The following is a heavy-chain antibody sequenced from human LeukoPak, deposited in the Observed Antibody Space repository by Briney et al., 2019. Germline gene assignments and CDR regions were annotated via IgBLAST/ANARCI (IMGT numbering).Heavy chain of an antibody. CDR1: GFTFSSYS. J-gene: IGHJ4*02. CDR2: ISSSSSYI. Sequence: GGSLRLSCAASGFTFSSYSMNWVRQAPGKGLEWVSSISSSSSYIYYADSVKGRFTIPRDNAKNSLYLQMNSLRAEDTAVYYCARYYDILTGYYRDFDYWGQGTLVTVSS. CDR3: ARYYDILTGYYRDFDY. D-gene: IGHD3-9*01. V-gene: IGHV3-21*01.